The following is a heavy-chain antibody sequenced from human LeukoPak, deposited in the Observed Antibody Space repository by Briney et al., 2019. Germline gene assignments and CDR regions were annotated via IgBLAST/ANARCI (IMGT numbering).Heavy chain of an antibody. CDR3: ARLRDGYYDYVWGSWDY. D-gene: IGHD3-16*01. Sequence: GESLEISCKGSGYSFTSYWIGWVRQMPGKGLEWMGIIYAGDSNPRYSPSFQGQVTISADKSISTAYLQWSSLKASDTAIYYCARLRDGYYDYVWGSWDYWGQGTLVTVSS. V-gene: IGHV5-51*01. CDR2: IYAGDSNP. J-gene: IGHJ4*02. CDR1: GYSFTSYW.